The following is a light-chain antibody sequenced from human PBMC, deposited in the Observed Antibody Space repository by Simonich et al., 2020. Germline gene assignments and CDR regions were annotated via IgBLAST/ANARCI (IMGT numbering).Light chain of an antibody. CDR2: EDN. CDR3: QSYDSSSWV. Sequence: NFMLTQPHSVSESPGKTVTISCTRSSGSIASNYVQWYQQRPGSAPTTVIYEDNQRPSGVPDRFSGSNDSSSNSASLTISGLKTEDEADYYCQSYDSSSWVFGGGTKLTVL. V-gene: IGLV6-57*03. CDR1: SGSIASNY. J-gene: IGLJ3*02.